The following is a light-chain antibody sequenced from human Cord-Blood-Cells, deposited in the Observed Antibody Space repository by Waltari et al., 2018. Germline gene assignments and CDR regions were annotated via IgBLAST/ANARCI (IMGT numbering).Light chain of an antibody. CDR3: QVWDSSTYV. CDR1: NLGSKN. V-gene: IGLV3-9*01. Sequence: SYELTQPLSVSVALGPTARITCGGNNLGSKNVHWYQQKPGQAPVLVIYRDSNRPSGIPERFSGSNSGNTATLTISRAQAGDEADYYCQVWDSSTYVFGTGTKVTVL. J-gene: IGLJ1*01. CDR2: RDS.